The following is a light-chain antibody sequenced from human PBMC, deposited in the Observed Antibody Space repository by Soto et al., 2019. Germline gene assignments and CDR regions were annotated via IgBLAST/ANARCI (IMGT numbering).Light chain of an antibody. Sequence: DIVMTQSPDSLAVSLGERATINRKSSQSVLYSPNNKNYLAWYQHKPGQPPKMLIYWASIRESGVPDRFSGSGSGTDFTLTISSLQSEDVAVYYCQQYHSDPITFGQGTRLEIK. CDR1: QSVLYSPNNKNY. J-gene: IGKJ5*01. V-gene: IGKV4-1*01. CDR2: WAS. CDR3: QQYHSDPIT.